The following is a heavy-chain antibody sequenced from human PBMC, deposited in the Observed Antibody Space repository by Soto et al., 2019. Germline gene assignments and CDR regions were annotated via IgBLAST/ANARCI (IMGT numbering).Heavy chain of an antibody. J-gene: IGHJ4*02. CDR3: AKDIAPNPYYFDY. CDR1: GFTFSSYG. CDR2: ISWNSGSI. V-gene: IGHV3-9*01. Sequence: PGGSLRLSCAASGFTFSSYGMHWVRQAPGKGLEWVSGISWNSGSIGYADSVKGRFTISRDNAKNSLYLQMNSLRAEDTALYYCAKDIAPNPYYFDYWGQGTLVTVSS.